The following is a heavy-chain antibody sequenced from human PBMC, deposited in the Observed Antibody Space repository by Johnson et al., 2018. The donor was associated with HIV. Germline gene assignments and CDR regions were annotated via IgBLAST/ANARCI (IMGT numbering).Heavy chain of an antibody. D-gene: IGHD6-6*01. CDR3: ARVEQLGAFDI. J-gene: IGHJ3*02. V-gene: IGHV3-30*04. Sequence: QVQLVESGGGVVQPGRSLRLSCAASGFTFSSYALHWVRQAPGKGLEWVTVISYDGSNKYYADSVKGRFTISRDNSKNTLYLQMNSLRVEDTAVYYCARVEQLGAFDIWGRDNGHRLF. CDR2: ISYDGSNK. CDR1: GFTFSSYA.